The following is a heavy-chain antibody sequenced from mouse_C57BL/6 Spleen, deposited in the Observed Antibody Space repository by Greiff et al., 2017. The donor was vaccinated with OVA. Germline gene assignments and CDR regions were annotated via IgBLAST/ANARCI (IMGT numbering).Heavy chain of an antibody. Sequence: EVKVEESGGGLVKPGGSLKLSCAASGFTFSSYAMSWVRQTPEKRLEWVATISDGGSYTYYPDNVKGRFTISRDNAKNNLYLQMSHLKSEDTAMYYCARRHLLWYAMDYWGQGTSVTVSS. V-gene: IGHV5-4*03. J-gene: IGHJ4*01. CDR1: GFTFSSYA. D-gene: IGHD2-1*01. CDR2: ISDGGSYT. CDR3: ARRHLLWYAMDY.